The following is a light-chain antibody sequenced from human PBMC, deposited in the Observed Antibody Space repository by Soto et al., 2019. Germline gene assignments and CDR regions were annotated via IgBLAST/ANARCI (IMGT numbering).Light chain of an antibody. Sequence: EIVLTQSPGTLSLSPGDRATLSCRASQSVIGTYLAWYQQKPGQPPRLLIYGESIRATGIPDRFSGSGSGTDFTLTISRLEPEDFAVYYCQQYGSLLWTFGQGTKVEI. CDR1: QSVIGTY. J-gene: IGKJ1*01. V-gene: IGKV3-20*01. CDR3: QQYGSLLWT. CDR2: GES.